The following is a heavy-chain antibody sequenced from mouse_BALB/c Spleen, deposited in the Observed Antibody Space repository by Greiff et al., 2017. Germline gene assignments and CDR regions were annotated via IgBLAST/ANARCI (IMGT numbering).Heavy chain of an antibody. CDR2: IWAGGST. CDR1: GFSLTSYG. J-gene: IGHJ4*01. D-gene: IGHD1-1*01. V-gene: IGHV2-9*02. CDR3: ARVLIYYYGSYAMDY. Sequence: VQLQQSGPGLVAPSQSLSITCTVSGFSLTSYGVHWVRQPPGKGLEWLGVIWAGGSTNYNSALMSRLSISKDNSKSQVFLKMNSLQTDDTAMYYCARVLIYYYGSYAMDYWGQGTSVTVSS.